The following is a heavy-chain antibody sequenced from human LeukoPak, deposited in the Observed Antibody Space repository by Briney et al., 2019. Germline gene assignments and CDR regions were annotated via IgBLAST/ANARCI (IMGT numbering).Heavy chain of an antibody. J-gene: IGHJ4*02. CDR3: ARGRGLRVRGVIITFDY. Sequence: SETLSLTCTVSGGSISSYYWSWIRQPPGKGLEWIGEINHSGSTNYNPSLKSRVTISVDTSKNQFSLKLSSVTAADTAVYYCARGRGLRVRGVIITFDYWGQGTLVTVSS. V-gene: IGHV4-34*01. CDR2: INHSGST. CDR1: GGSISSYY. D-gene: IGHD3-10*01.